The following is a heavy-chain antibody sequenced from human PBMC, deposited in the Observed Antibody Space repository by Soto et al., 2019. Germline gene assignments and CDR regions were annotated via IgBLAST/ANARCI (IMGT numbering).Heavy chain of an antibody. D-gene: IGHD3-22*01. CDR1: GGSIISGGYY. CDR2: IYYNGNT. CDR3: AGSLPRNKDDSSGYSYFDY. Sequence: SETLSLTCTVSGGSIISGGYYWSWIRKHPGKGLEWIGYIYYNGNTYYNPSHKSRVTISVDRSKNQFSLNLISVTAADTAVYYCAGSLPRNKDDSSGYSYFDYWGQGTLVTVSS. J-gene: IGHJ4*02. V-gene: IGHV4-31*03.